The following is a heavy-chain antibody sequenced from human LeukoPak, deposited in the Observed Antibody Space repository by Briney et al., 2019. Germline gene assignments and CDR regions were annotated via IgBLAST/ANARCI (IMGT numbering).Heavy chain of an antibody. D-gene: IGHD3-10*01. V-gene: IGHV1-18*01. CDR2: ISGYTGNT. CDR1: GYTFTSYG. Sequence: ASVKVSCKASGYTFTSYGISWVRQAPGQGLEWMGRISGYTGNTKFAQKFQDRVGMTRDTSSRTVYMELRSLTLDDTGVYYCARDEFYGAGSSGDDAFDAWGQGTKITV. J-gene: IGHJ3*01. CDR3: ARDEFYGAGSSGDDAFDA.